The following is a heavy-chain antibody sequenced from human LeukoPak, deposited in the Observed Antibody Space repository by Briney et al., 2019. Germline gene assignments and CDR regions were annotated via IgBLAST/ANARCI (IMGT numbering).Heavy chain of an antibody. Sequence: PSETLSLTCAVYGGSFSGYYWSWIRQPPGKGLEWIGEINHSGSTNYNPSLKSQVTISVDTSKNQFSLKLSSVTAADTAVYYCARAFGWFDPWGQGTLVTVSS. J-gene: IGHJ5*02. D-gene: IGHD3-10*01. CDR3: ARAFGWFDP. CDR2: INHSGST. V-gene: IGHV4-34*01. CDR1: GGSFSGYY.